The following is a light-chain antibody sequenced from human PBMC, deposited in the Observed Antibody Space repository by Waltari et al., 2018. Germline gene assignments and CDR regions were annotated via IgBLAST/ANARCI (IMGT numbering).Light chain of an antibody. CDR2: EIN. CDR3: TSYAGGNNLGV. CDR1: SRDVGGYTY. J-gene: IGLJ3*02. V-gene: IGLV2-8*01. Sequence: QSALPQPPSASGSPGQSITISCTGTSRDVGGYTYVSWYHQYPGKAPKLIIYEINKRPSGVPHRFSGSKSGNTASLTVSGLQAEDEADYYCTSYAGGNNLGVFGGGTKVTVL.